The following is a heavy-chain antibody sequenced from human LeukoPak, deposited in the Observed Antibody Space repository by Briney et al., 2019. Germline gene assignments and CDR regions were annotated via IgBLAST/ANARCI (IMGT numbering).Heavy chain of an antibody. CDR3: ARGPLGRYSSSSDYYYGMDV. CDR1: GGSFSGYY. Sequence: PSETLSLTCAVYGGSFSGYYWSWIRQPPGKGLEWIGEINHSGSTNYNPSLKSRVTISVDTSKNQFSLKLSSVTAADTAVYYCARGPLGRYSSSSDYYYGMDVWGQGTTVTVSS. CDR2: INHSGST. V-gene: IGHV4-34*01. D-gene: IGHD6-6*01. J-gene: IGHJ6*02.